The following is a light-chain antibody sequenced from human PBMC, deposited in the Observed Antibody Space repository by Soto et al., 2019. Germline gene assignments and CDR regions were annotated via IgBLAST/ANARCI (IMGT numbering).Light chain of an antibody. Sequence: DIQLTQSPSSVSASVGDRVTIICRASQDIGTWLAWYQQKPGKAPKLLIYVASNLQSGVPSRFSGAGSGTDFNLTITSLQPEDFATYHCQQADSFPITFGPGTKVDFK. CDR3: QQADSFPIT. CDR1: QDIGTW. J-gene: IGKJ3*01. V-gene: IGKV1-12*01. CDR2: VAS.